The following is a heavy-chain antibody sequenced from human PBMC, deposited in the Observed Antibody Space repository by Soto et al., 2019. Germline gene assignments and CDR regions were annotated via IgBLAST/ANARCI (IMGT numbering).Heavy chain of an antibody. CDR1: GFTVSNNC. V-gene: IGHV3-53*04. J-gene: IGHJ4*02. Sequence: EVQMVESGGGLVQPGGSLRLSCVASGFTVSNNCISWVREAPGKGLEWVSVIYSGGSTYYADSVKGRFTISRHNSKNTVYLQMNSVRAEDTAVYYCASGESLFDYWGQSTLLTVSS. D-gene: IGHD3-10*01. CDR2: IYSGGST. CDR3: ASGESLFDY.